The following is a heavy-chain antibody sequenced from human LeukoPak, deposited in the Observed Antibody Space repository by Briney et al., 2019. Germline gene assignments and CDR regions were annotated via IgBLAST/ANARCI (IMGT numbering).Heavy chain of an antibody. V-gene: IGHV3-23*01. Sequence: GGSLSFPCEALGSPLATIPLTWVRKLPGRGWEWVSAISGSGGSTYYADSVKGRFTISRDNSKNTLYLQMNSLRAEDTAVYYCAKSGYNRFDYWGQGTLVTVSS. CDR1: GSPLATIP. CDR3: AKSGYNRFDY. J-gene: IGHJ4*02. D-gene: IGHD5-24*01. CDR2: ISGSGGST.